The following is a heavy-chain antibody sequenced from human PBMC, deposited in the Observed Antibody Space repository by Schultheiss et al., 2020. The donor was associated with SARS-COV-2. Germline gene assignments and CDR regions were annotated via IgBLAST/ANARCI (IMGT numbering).Heavy chain of an antibody. CDR1: GYTFTSYY. Sequence: ASVKVSCKASGYTFTSYYMHWVRQAPGQGLEWMGWINPNSGGTNYAQKFQGRVTMTRDTSASTAYMELSSLRSEDTAVYYCASKIYYYYGMDVWGQGTTVTVSS. V-gene: IGHV1-2*02. J-gene: IGHJ6*02. CDR3: ASKIYYYYGMDV. CDR2: INPNSGGT.